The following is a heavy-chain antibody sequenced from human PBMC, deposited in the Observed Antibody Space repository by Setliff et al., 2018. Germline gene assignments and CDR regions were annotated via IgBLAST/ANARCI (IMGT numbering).Heavy chain of an antibody. V-gene: IGHV4-38-2*02. J-gene: IGHJ6*02. D-gene: IGHD3-22*01. CDR3: ARDAYDSSGYYYYYYYGMGV. Sequence: SETLSLTCTVSGYSISSGYYWGWIRQPPGKGLEWIGSIYHSGSTYYNPSLKSRVTISVDTSKNQFSLKLSSVTAADTAVYYCARDAYDSSGYYYYYYYGMGVWGQGTTVTVSS. CDR2: IYHSGST. CDR1: GYSISSGYY.